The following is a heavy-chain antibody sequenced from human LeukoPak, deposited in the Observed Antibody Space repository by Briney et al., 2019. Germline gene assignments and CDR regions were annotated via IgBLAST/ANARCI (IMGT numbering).Heavy chain of an antibody. J-gene: IGHJ5*02. Sequence: LSLTCAVYGGSFRGYYWSWIRQAPGEGLEWISYITNRNSGSVIYYAHSVQGRFTVSRDNAKNSLYLQMSSLRAEDTAVYYCARRMVRGLITRADWFDLWGQGTLVTVSS. D-gene: IGHD3-10*01. V-gene: IGHV3-11*01. CDR3: ARRMVRGLITRADWFDL. CDR2: ITNRNSGSVI. CDR1: GGSFRGYY.